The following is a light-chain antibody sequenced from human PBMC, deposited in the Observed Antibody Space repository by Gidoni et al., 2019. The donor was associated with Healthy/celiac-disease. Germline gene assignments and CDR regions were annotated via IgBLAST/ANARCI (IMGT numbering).Light chain of an antibody. CDR2: GAS. V-gene: IGKV3D-7*01. Sequence: PGERVTLSCRASQSVSSSYLTWYQQKPGQAPRLLIYGASTRATGIPAMFSGSGSGTVFTLTISSLQPEVFAVYYRQQDYNCRTFXGXTKVEIK. J-gene: IGKJ4*01. CDR1: QSVSSSY. CDR3: QQDYNCRT.